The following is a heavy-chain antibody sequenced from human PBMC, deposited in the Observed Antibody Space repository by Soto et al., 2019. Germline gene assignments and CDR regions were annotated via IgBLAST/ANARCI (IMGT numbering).Heavy chain of an antibody. Sequence: EVQLVESGGGLVQPGGSLRLSCLASEFTFNTYWMNWVRQAPGRGLEWVANIKDDGSEKNYVDSVKGRFTISRDNAKNSLYLRRNSLRGEDTAVYFCARGWGTPGSGAAVGYYYHYGMDVWGQGTTVTVSS. J-gene: IGHJ6*02. CDR2: IKDDGSEK. CDR1: EFTFNTYW. CDR3: ARGWGTPGSGAAVGYYYHYGMDV. D-gene: IGHD6-13*01. V-gene: IGHV3-7*05.